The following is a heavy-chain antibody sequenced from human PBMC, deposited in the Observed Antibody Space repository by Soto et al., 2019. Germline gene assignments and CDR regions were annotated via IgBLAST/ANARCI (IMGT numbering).Heavy chain of an antibody. D-gene: IGHD3-10*01. CDR1: GGTFSSYA. Sequence: AASVKVSCKASGGTFSSYAISWVRQAPGQGLEWMGGIIPIFGTANYAQKFQGRVTITADESTSTAYMELSSLRSEDTAVYYCAREGSPSAAFDIWGQGTMVTVSS. J-gene: IGHJ3*02. V-gene: IGHV1-69*13. CDR3: AREGSPSAAFDI. CDR2: IIPIFGTA.